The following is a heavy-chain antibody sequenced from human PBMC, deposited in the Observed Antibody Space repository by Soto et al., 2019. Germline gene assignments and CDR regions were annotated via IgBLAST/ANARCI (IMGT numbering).Heavy chain of an antibody. CDR1: GFTFDSYA. Sequence: PGGSLRLSCAASGFTFDSYAMNWVRQAPGKGLEWVSTLSGSGDNTYYADSVKGRFTISRDNSKNMMYLQMSSLRAEDTAVYYCARDLDHGGSSEASHVWGQGTMVTVSS. CDR3: ARDLDHGGSSEASHV. V-gene: IGHV3-23*01. J-gene: IGHJ3*01. D-gene: IGHD2-15*01. CDR2: LSGSGDNT.